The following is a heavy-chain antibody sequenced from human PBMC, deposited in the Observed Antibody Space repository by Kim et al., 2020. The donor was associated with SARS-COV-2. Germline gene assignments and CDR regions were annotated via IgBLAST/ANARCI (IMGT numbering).Heavy chain of an antibody. V-gene: IGHV1-18*01. CDR2: ISTYNGNT. J-gene: IGHJ4*02. D-gene: IGHD3-10*01. CDR3: ARDSGPLYGSGSYYPKAGDF. Sequence: ASVKVSCKASGYTFTSYGISWLRQAPGQGLEWMGWISTYNGNTHYARKLQGRVTMTTDTSTSTSYMELRSLRSDDTAVYYCARDSGPLYGSGSYYPKAGDFWGQGTLVTVSS. CDR1: GYTFTSYG.